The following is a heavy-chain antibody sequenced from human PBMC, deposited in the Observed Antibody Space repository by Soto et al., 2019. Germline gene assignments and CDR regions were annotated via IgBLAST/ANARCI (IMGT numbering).Heavy chain of an antibody. CDR1: GSSVSSGSFY. CDR3: ARVPLRYSSSHNFDS. Sequence: XETLSLTCAVSGSSVSSGSFYWSWIRQPPGKGLEWIGFIYNNETFNYNPSLKSRVTLSVDTSKHQFSLKLSSVTAADTAVYYCARVPLRYSSSHNFDSWGQGTLVTVSS. D-gene: IGHD6-19*01. J-gene: IGHJ4*02. CDR2: IYNNETF. V-gene: IGHV4-61*01.